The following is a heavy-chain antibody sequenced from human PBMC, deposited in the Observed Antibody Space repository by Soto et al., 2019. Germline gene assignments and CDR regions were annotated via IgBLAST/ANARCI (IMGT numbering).Heavy chain of an antibody. J-gene: IGHJ3*02. CDR3: ARAHIAGHAFDI. D-gene: IGHD6-13*01. Sequence: SETLSLTCAVCGGSFSGYYWSWIRQPPGKGLEWIGEINHSGSTNYNPSLKSRVTISVDTSKNQFSLKLSSVTAADTAVYYCARAHIAGHAFDIWGQGTMVTVSS. V-gene: IGHV4-34*01. CDR1: GGSFSGYY. CDR2: INHSGST.